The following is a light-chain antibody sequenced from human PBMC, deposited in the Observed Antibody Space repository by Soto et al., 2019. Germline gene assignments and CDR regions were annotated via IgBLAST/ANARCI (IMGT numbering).Light chain of an antibody. Sequence: EIVLTQSPATLSLSPGERATLSCRASQSVSSYLAWYQQKPGQAPRLLIYYASNRATGIPARFSGSGSGTDFTLTISSLEPEDFALYYCKQHSNWPLTFGGGTKVEIK. J-gene: IGKJ4*01. CDR2: YAS. V-gene: IGKV3-11*01. CDR3: KQHSNWPLT. CDR1: QSVSSY.